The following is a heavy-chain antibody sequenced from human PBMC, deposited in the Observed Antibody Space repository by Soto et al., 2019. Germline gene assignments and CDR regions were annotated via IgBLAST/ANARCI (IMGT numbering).Heavy chain of an antibody. Sequence: SETLSLTCTVSGGSITPHYWSWIRQPPGKGLEWIGYIYYSGSTNYKASLKSRITMSVDTSKNQFSLKLSSVTAADTAVYYCARGGWYLDFWGRGTLVTVSS. CDR3: ARGGWYLDF. CDR1: GGSITPHY. CDR2: IYYSGST. J-gene: IGHJ2*01. V-gene: IGHV4-59*11.